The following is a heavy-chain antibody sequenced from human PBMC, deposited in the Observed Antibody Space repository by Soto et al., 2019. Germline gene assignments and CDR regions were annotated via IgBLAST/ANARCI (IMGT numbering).Heavy chain of an antibody. CDR3: TRGGGYSGYDPFDY. Sequence: EVQLVESGGDLVQPGGSLRLSCAASGFSFSIIWMHWVRQAPGKGLVWVSSINGGGSSADYADSVKGRFTFSRDNAKNTVYLQMNSLRAEDTAVYYCTRGGGYSGYDPFDYWGQGTLVTVSS. D-gene: IGHD5-12*01. J-gene: IGHJ4*02. CDR1: GFSFSIIW. V-gene: IGHV3-74*01. CDR2: INGGGSSA.